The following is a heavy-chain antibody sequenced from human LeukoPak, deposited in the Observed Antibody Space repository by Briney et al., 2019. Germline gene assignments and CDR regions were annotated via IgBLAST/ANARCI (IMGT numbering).Heavy chain of an antibody. CDR1: GFTFSSYA. CDR2: ISYDGSNK. V-gene: IGHV3-30-3*01. Sequence: GRSLRLSCAASGFTFSSYAMHWVRQARGKGLEWVAVISYDGSNKYNADSVKGRFTISRDNSKNTLYLQMNSLRAEDTAVYYCARVVWAYSSSWYDYWGQGTLVTVSS. CDR3: ARVVWAYSSSWYDY. J-gene: IGHJ4*02. D-gene: IGHD6-13*01.